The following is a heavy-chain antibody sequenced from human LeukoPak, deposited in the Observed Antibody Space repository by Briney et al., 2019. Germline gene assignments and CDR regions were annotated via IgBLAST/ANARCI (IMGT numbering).Heavy chain of an antibody. J-gene: IGHJ4*02. CDR1: GFTFSSYA. V-gene: IGHV3-30-3*02. Sequence: PGGSLRLSCAASGFTFSSYAMHWVRQAPGKGLEWVAVISYDGSNKYYVDSVKGRFTISRDNSKNTLYLQMNSLRAEDTAVYYCAKISVSWFGELFPFDYWGQGTLVTVSS. CDR3: AKISVSWFGELFPFDY. CDR2: ISYDGSNK. D-gene: IGHD3-10*01.